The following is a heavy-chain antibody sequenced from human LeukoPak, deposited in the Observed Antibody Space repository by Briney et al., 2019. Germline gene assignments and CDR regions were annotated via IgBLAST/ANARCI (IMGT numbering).Heavy chain of an antibody. D-gene: IGHD4-17*01. CDR3: ARGGQYGDSLDY. V-gene: IGHV4-39*07. CDR2: IYYSGST. J-gene: IGHJ4*02. CDR1: GFTFSSYA. Sequence: GSLRLSCAASGFTFSSYAMSWVRQPPGKGLEWIGSIYYSGSTYYNPSLKSRVTISVDTSKNQFSLKLSSVTAADTAVYYCARGGQYGDSLDYWGQGTLVTVSS.